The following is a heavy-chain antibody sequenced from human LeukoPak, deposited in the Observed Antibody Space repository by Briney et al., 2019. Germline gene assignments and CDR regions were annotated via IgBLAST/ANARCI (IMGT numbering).Heavy chain of an antibody. V-gene: IGHV3-30*04. D-gene: IGHD3-10*02. J-gene: IGHJ6*04. CDR3: AELGITMIGGV. CDR1: GFTFSTYG. Sequence: QPGGSLRLSCGASGFTFSTYGIHWVRQAPGKGLEWVAVISYDGSNRYYADSVKGRFTISRDNSKNTLYLQMNSLRAEDTAVYYCAELGITMIGGVWGKGTTVTISS. CDR2: ISYDGSNR.